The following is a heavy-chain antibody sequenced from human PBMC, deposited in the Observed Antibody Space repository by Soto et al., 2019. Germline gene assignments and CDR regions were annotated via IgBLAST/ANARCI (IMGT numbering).Heavy chain of an antibody. J-gene: IGHJ4*02. CDR3: AAVSSSWYYFDY. D-gene: IGHD6-13*01. CDR1: GGSISSGGYY. CDR2: IYYSGST. V-gene: IGHV4-31*03. Sequence: QVQLQESGPGLVKPSQTLSLTCTVSGGSISSGGYYWSWIRQHPGKGLEWIGYIYYSGSTYYNPSLESRXXLXVXXSKNQVSLKLSSVTAADTAVYYCAAVSSSWYYFDYWGQGTLVTVSS.